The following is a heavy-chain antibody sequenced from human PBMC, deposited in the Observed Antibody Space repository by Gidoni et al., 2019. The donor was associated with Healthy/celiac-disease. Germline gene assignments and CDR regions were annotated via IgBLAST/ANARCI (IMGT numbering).Heavy chain of an antibody. V-gene: IGHV3-7*01. J-gene: IGHJ4*02. CDR3: ARAIVVVITPWEDY. CDR2: IKQDGSEK. CDR1: GFTFSSYW. Sequence: EVQLVEAGGGLVQPGGSLRRHWAAPGFTFSSYWMSWVRQAPGKGLEWVANIKQDGSEKYSVDSVNGRFTISRDNAKNSLYLQMNSLSAEDTAVYYCARAIVVVITPWEDYWGQGTLVTVSS. D-gene: IGHD3-22*01.